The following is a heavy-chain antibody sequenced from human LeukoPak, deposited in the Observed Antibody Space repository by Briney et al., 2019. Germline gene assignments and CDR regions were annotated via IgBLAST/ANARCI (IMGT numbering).Heavy chain of an antibody. J-gene: IGHJ4*02. CDR3: ARDGYSSSWAFDY. V-gene: IGHV4-59*12. Sequence: SETLSLTCTVSGGSISSYYWSWIRQPPGKGLEWIGYIYYSGSTYYNPSLKSRVTISVDTSKNQFSLKLSSVTAADTTVYYCARDGYSSSWAFDYWGQGTLVTVSS. CDR2: IYYSGST. D-gene: IGHD6-13*01. CDR1: GGSISSYY.